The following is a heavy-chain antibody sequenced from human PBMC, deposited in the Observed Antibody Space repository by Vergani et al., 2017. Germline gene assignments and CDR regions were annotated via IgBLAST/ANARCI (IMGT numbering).Heavy chain of an antibody. CDR3: ARDGILTGYSYYFDY. CDR2: IIPVLGKT. V-gene: IGHV1-69*08. J-gene: IGHJ4*02. CDR1: GATFRSNT. Sequence: QVQLVQSGAEVKKPGSSVKVSCKASGATFRSNTISWVRQVPGQGLEWMGRIIPVLGKTKYAQDFQGRLTITADTSTSTAYMELTSLRSQDTAVYYCARDGILTGYSYYFDYWGQGTLVTVSS. D-gene: IGHD3-9*01.